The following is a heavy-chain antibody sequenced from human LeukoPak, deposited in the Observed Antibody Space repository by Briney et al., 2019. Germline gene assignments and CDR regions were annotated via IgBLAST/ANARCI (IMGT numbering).Heavy chain of an antibody. J-gene: IGHJ5*02. V-gene: IGHV1-18*01. CDR1: GYTFNNFG. D-gene: IGHD3-3*01. Sequence: ASVKVSCKASGYTFNNFGVSWLRQAPGEGLEWMGWISADNRITNYPTKLQGRVTMTTDTSSSTAYMELRSLRSDDTAVYYCARAGFGVFGVSAANWFDPWGQGTLVTVSS. CDR3: ARAGFGVFGVSAANWFDP. CDR2: ISADNRIT.